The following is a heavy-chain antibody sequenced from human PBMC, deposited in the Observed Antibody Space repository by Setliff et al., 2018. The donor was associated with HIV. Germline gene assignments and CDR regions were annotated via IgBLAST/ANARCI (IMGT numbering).Heavy chain of an antibody. J-gene: IGHJ4*02. Sequence: GGSLRLSCVVSGFIFSDHYMDWVRQAPGKGLEWVARIRNKVNSYTTYYADSVKGRFTISRDNSKNTLYLQMNSLRAEDTAVYYCAKDAYFDNSGYFTYWGQGTLVTVSS. CDR1: GFIFSDHY. V-gene: IGHV3-72*01. CDR2: IRNKVNSYTT. D-gene: IGHD3-22*01. CDR3: AKDAYFDNSGYFTY.